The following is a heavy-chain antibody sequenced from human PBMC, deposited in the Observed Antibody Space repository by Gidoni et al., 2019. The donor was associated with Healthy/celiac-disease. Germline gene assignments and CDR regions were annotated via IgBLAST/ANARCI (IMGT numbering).Heavy chain of an antibody. CDR2: IYYSGST. V-gene: IGHV4-39*01. Sequence: SIYYSGSTYYNPSLKSRVTISVDTSKNQFSLKLSSVTAADTAVYYCARNDYVWGSYRYRSSFDYWGQGTLVTVSS. D-gene: IGHD3-16*02. CDR3: ARNDYVWGSYRYRSSFDY. J-gene: IGHJ4*02.